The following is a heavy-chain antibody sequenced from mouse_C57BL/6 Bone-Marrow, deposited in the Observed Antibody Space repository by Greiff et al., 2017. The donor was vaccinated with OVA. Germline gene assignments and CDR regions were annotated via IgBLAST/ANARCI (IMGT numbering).Heavy chain of an antibody. Sequence: VQLQQSGPELVKPGASVKISCKASGYTFTDYYMNWVKQSHGKSLEWIGDINPNNGGTSYNQKFKGKATLTVDKSSSTAYMELRSLTSEDSAVYYCFYAYGGYIDYWGQGTTLTVSS. CDR1: GYTFTDYY. V-gene: IGHV1-26*01. CDR2: INPNNGGT. CDR3: FYAYGGYIDY. D-gene: IGHD2-2*01. J-gene: IGHJ2*01.